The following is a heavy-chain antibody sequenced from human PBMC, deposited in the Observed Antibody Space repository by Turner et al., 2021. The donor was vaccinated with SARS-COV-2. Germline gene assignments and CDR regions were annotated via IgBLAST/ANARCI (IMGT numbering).Heavy chain of an antibody. Sequence: TYGVHGGSFSGHYCSWIRQPPGKGLEWSGEIHPSGSTDYNPSLKSRLTISVDTYKNQFFLKLSSVTAADTAVYYCARGQDRAKCGDSWGQGALVTVSS. J-gene: IGHJ4*02. CDR2: IHPSGST. D-gene: IGHD1-26*01. CDR3: ARGQDRAKCGDS. CDR1: GGSFSGHY. V-gene: IGHV4-34*01.